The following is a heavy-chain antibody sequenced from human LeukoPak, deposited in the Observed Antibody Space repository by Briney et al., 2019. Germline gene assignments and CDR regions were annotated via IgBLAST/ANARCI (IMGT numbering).Heavy chain of an antibody. D-gene: IGHD5-24*01. V-gene: IGHV3-43D*04. CDR2: ISWDGFTT. CDR3: AKDRSLDGYNAFFDY. CDR1: GFTFDDYA. Sequence: GGFLRLSCVASGFTFDDYAVHWVRQAPGKGLEWVSLISWDGFTTYYADSVKGRFTISRDNSKNSLYLQMNSLRTEDTALYYSAKDRSLDGYNAFFDYWGQGTLVTVSS. J-gene: IGHJ4*02.